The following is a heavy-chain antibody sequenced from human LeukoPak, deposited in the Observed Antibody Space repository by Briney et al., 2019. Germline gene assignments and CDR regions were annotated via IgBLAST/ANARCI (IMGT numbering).Heavy chain of an antibody. V-gene: IGHV3-23*01. CDR1: RFTFSNSA. D-gene: IGHD4-23*01. CDR2: ISGSGGST. CDR3: AKSPVTAFYFDY. J-gene: IGHJ4*02. Sequence: PGGSLRLSCAASRFTFSNSAMGWVRQAPGKGLEWVSAISGSGGSTYYADSVKGRFTISRDNSKNTLYLQMNSLRAEDTAVYYCAKSPVTAFYFDYWGQGTLVTVSS.